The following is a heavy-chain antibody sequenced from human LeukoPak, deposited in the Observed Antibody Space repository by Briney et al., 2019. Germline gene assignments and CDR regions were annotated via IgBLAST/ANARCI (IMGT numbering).Heavy chain of an antibody. Sequence: ASVKVSCKASGYTFTTYDINWVRQAPGQGLEWMGWMNPNNGNTGYAQKFQGRVTMTRNTSISTAYMELSSLRSEDTAVYYCARQYSSGWYGEPDYWGQGTLVTVSS. V-gene: IGHV1-8*01. J-gene: IGHJ4*02. CDR2: MNPNNGNT. D-gene: IGHD6-19*01. CDR1: GYTFTTYD. CDR3: ARQYSSGWYGEPDY.